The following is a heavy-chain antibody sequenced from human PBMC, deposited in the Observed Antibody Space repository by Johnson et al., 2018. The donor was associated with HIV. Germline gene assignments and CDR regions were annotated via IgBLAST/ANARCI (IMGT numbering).Heavy chain of an antibody. J-gene: IGHJ3*02. D-gene: IGHD4-17*01. CDR2: ISYDGSNK. CDR3: AGAYCDDGPDAFDI. Sequence: QVQLVESGGGVVQPGRSLRLSCAASGFTFSSYAMHWVHQAPGKGLEWVAVISYDGSNKYYADPVKGRFTISRDNSKNTLYLQMSSLRAEDTAVYYCAGAYCDDGPDAFDIWGHGTMVTVSS. CDR1: GFTFSSYA. V-gene: IGHV3-30-3*01.